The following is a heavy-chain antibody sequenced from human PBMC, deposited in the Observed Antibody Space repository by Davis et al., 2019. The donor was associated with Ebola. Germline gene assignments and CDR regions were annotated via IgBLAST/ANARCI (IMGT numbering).Heavy chain of an antibody. CDR2: IYYSGST. V-gene: IGHV4-59*06. CDR3: ARDTRVTTVTLGAFGI. CDR1: GGSISSYY. J-gene: IGHJ3*02. Sequence: PSETLSLTCTVSGGSISSYYWSWIRQHPGKGLEWIGYIYYSGSTYYNPSLKSRVTISVDTSKNQFSLKLSSVTAADTAVYYCARDTRVTTVTLGAFGIWGQGTMVTVSS. D-gene: IGHD4-11*01.